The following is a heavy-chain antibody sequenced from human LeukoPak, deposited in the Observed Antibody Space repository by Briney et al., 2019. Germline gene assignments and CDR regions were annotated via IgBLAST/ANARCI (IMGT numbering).Heavy chain of an antibody. V-gene: IGHV4-39*01. CDR2: IYYSGST. CDR1: GGSISSSSYY. D-gene: IGHD3-10*01. Sequence: SETLSLTCTVSGGSISSSSYYWGWIRQPPGKGLEWIGSIYYSGSTYYNPSLKSRVTISVDTSKNQFSLKLSSVTAADTAVYYCARHEGQHYYGSGSYFNWFDPWGQGTLVSVAS. CDR3: ARHEGQHYYGSGSYFNWFDP. J-gene: IGHJ5*02.